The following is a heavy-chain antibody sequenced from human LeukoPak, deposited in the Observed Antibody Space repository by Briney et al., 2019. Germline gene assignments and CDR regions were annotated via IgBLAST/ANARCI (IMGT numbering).Heavy chain of an antibody. CDR1: GYTFTSYD. Sequence: ASVKVSCKASGYTFTSYDINWVRQATGQGLEWMGWMDPNSGNTGYAQKFQGRVTMTRDTSISTAYMELSSLRSEDTAVYYCATDGGHDAFDIWGQGTMVTVSS. D-gene: IGHD3-16*01. V-gene: IGHV1-8*01. CDR2: MDPNSGNT. CDR3: ATDGGHDAFDI. J-gene: IGHJ3*02.